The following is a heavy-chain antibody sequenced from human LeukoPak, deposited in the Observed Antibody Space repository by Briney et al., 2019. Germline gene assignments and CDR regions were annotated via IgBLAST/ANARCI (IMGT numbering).Heavy chain of an antibody. J-gene: IGHJ5*02. CDR3: ARGGRKAVAGTPNWFDP. D-gene: IGHD6-19*01. CDR2: ISSSSSTI. Sequence: GGSLRLSCAASGFTFSDYYMSWVRQAPGKGLEWVSYISSSSSTIYYADSVKGRFTISRDNAKNSLYLQMNSLRAEDTAVYYCARGGRKAVAGTPNWFDPWGQGTLVTVSS. V-gene: IGHV3-11*04. CDR1: GFTFSDYY.